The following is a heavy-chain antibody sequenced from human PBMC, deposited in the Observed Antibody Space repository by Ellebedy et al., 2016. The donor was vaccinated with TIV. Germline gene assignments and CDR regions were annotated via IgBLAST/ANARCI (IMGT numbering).Heavy chain of an antibody. D-gene: IGHD3-22*01. CDR2: ISSSSSYI. J-gene: IGHJ3*02. V-gene: IGHV3-21*01. CDR3: ARDRYYYDSSGYYLFDI. Sequence: GESLKISCAASGFTFSSYSMNWVRQAPGKGLEWVSSISSSSSYIYYADSVKGRFTISRDNAKNSLYLQMNSLRAEDTAVYYCARDRYYYDSSGYYLFDIWGQGTMVTVSS. CDR1: GFTFSSYS.